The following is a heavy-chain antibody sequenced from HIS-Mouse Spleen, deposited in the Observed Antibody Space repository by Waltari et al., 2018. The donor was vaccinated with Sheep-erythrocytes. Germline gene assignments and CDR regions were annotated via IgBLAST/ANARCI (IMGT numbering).Heavy chain of an antibody. CDR1: GFTFDDYA. J-gene: IGHJ6*02. D-gene: IGHD1-1*01. Sequence: EVQLVESGGGLVQPGRSLRLSCAASGFTFDDYAMHWVRQAPGKGRGWVSGIRWNRGSIGYGDSVKGRFTISSDNDKNSLYLQMNSLGAEDTALYYCAKDIGTGLSYGMDVWGQGTTVTVS. CDR3: AKDIGTGLSYGMDV. V-gene: IGHV3-9*01. CDR2: IRWNRGSI.